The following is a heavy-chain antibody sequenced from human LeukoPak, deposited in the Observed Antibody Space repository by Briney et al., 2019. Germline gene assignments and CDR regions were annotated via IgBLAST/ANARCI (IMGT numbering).Heavy chain of an antibody. J-gene: IGHJ4*02. D-gene: IGHD3-22*01. CDR1: GFTFDDYA. CDR3: ARGDYYDSSGYSFDY. CDR2: ISWNSGSI. V-gene: IGHV3-9*03. Sequence: PGGSLRLSCAASGFTFDDYAMHWVRQAPGKGLEWVSGISWNSGSIGYADSVKGRFTISRDNAKNSLYLQMNSLRAEDMALYYCARGDYYDSSGYSFDYWGQGTLVTVSS.